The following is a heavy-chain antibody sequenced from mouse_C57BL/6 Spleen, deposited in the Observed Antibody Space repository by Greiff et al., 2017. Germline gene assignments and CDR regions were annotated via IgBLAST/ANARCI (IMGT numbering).Heavy chain of an antibody. Sequence: DVHLVESGGGLVKPGGSLKLSCAASGFTFSDYGMHWVRQAPEKGLEWVAYISSGSSTLYYADTVKGRFTITRDNAKNTLFLQMTSLRSEDTAMYYCARDYVDSMDYRGQATSVTAST. J-gene: IGHJ4*01. CDR1: GFTFSDYG. D-gene: IGHD2-4*01. CDR3: ARDYVDSMDY. CDR2: ISSGSSTL. V-gene: IGHV5-17*01.